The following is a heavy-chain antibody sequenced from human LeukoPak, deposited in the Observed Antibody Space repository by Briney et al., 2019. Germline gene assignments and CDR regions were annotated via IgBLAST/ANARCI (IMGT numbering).Heavy chain of an antibody. J-gene: IGHJ6*03. CDR1: GGSISRSSYY. Sequence: SGTLSLTCTVSGGSISRSSYYWGWIRQPPGTGLEWIGYIYYSGSTNYNPSLKSRVTISVDTSKNQFSLKLRSVTAADTAVYYCARGGGLGAYYYYMDVWGKGTTVTISS. CDR3: ARGGGLGAYYYYMDV. D-gene: IGHD1-26*01. CDR2: IYYSGST. V-gene: IGHV4-61*05.